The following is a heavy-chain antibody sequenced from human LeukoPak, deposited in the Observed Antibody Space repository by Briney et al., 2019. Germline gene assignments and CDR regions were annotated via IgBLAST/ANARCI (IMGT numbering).Heavy chain of an antibody. Sequence: ASVKVSCKASGYTFTSYAMHWVRQAPGQRLEWMGWINAGNGNTKYSQEFQGRVTITRDTSASTAYMELSSLRSDDTAVYYCARDSPGYSYDIAFDPWGQGTLVTVSS. CDR2: INAGNGNT. CDR1: GYTFTSYA. CDR3: ARDSPGYSYDIAFDP. D-gene: IGHD5-18*01. V-gene: IGHV1-3*01. J-gene: IGHJ5*02.